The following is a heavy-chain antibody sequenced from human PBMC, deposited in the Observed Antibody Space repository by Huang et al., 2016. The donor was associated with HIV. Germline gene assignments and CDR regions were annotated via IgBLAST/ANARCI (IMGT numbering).Heavy chain of an antibody. D-gene: IGHD3-10*01. CDR3: AGGQGRSYYYGINV. Sequence: QVYLEQWGTGVLKPSETLSLKCAVYGLSLSDSYWTWIRQSSGAGREWIGDISQNVAPNYSPFRRSRVNILLDTSKNQFALNLTSLRDADTGLYFWAGGQGRSYYYGINVWGQGTLVTVSS. V-gene: IGHV4-34*01. CDR1: GLSLSDSY. CDR2: ISQNVAP. J-gene: IGHJ1*01.